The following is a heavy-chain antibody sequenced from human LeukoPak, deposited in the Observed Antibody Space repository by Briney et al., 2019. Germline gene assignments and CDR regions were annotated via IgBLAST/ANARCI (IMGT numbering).Heavy chain of an antibody. CDR1: GYTFTDYW. D-gene: IGHD2-2*01. V-gene: IGHV1-2*02. CDR2: IYPDSGGT. J-gene: IGHJ3*02. Sequence: RASVKVSCKASGYTFTDYWMHWVRQAPGQGLECMGWIYPDSGGTSYRQQFQGRVTMTRDTSINTAYMELSSLSSDDTAVYYCARSAARYCSATSCANEHGAFDIWGQGTMVIVSS. CDR3: ARSAARYCSATSCANEHGAFDI.